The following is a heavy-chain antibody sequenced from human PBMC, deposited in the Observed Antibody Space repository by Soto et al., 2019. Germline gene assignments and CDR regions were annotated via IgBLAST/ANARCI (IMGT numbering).Heavy chain of an antibody. J-gene: IGHJ6*02. CDR2: ISAYNGNT. Sequence: ASVKVSCKASGYTFTSYGISWVRQAPGQGLEWMGWISAYNGNTNYAQKLQGRVTMTTDTSTSTAYMELRSLRSDDTAVYYCARNRPPRGPRSSWFGVGYYYYGMDVWGQGTTVTV. CDR3: ARNRPPRGPRSSWFGVGYYYYGMDV. D-gene: IGHD6-13*01. V-gene: IGHV1-18*01. CDR1: GYTFTSYG.